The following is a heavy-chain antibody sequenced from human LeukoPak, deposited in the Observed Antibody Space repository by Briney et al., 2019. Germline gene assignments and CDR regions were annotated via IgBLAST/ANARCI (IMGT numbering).Heavy chain of an antibody. Sequence: GTSVKVSCKASGFTFSSSAMQWERQARGQRLEWIGWIVVGSGNTNYAQKFQERVTITRDMSTSTAYMELSSLRSEDTAVYYCAADRAYSSGWYEFDYWGQGTLVTVSS. D-gene: IGHD6-19*01. V-gene: IGHV1-58*02. CDR3: AADRAYSSGWYEFDY. CDR1: GFTFSSSA. CDR2: IVVGSGNT. J-gene: IGHJ4*02.